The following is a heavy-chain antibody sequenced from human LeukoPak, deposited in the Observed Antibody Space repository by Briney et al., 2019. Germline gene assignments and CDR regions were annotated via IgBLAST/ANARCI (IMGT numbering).Heavy chain of an antibody. CDR1: GYTFTSYG. Sequence: GASVKVSCKASGYTFTSYGISWVRQAPGQGLEWMGWISAYNGNTNYAQKLQGRVTMTTDTSTSTAYMELRSLRSDDTAVYYCARDGHIAGPVAGTPWYFDYWGQGTLVTVSS. CDR2: ISAYNGNT. CDR3: ARDGHIAGPVAGTPWYFDY. D-gene: IGHD6-19*01. J-gene: IGHJ4*02. V-gene: IGHV1-18*01.